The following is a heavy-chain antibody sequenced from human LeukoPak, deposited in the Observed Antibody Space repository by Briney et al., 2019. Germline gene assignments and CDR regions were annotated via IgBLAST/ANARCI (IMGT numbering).Heavy chain of an antibody. J-gene: IGHJ3*02. V-gene: IGHV4-31*03. Sequence: PSETLSLTCTVSGGSISSGGYYWSWIRQHPGKGLEWIGYIYYSGSTYYNPSLKSRVTISVDTSKNQFSLKLSSVTAADTAVYYCARVEKGYSSSWDAFDIWGQETMVTVSS. CDR1: GGSISSGGYY. D-gene: IGHD6-13*01. CDR2: IYYSGST. CDR3: ARVEKGYSSSWDAFDI.